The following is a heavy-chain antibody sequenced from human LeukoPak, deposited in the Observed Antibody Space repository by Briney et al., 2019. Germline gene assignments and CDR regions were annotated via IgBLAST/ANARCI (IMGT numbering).Heavy chain of an antibody. CDR1: GFTFRDYY. V-gene: IGHV3-11*04. D-gene: IGHD4/OR15-4a*01. CDR2: ISLTGSTI. J-gene: IGHJ4*01. Sequence: PGGSLRLSCAASGFTFRDYYMSWIRQAPGKGLECVSYISLTGSTISYADSVKGRFTISRDNAKNSLYLQMNSLRAEDTAIYYCARDTAPPLTFDYWGQGNLVTVSS. CDR3: ARDTAPPLTFDY.